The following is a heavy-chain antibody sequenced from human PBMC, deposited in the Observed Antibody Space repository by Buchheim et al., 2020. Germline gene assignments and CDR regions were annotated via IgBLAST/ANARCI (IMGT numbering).Heavy chain of an antibody. CDR2: INPNSGGT. CDR3: ARAEDTSGYHSAH. J-gene: IGHJ4*02. CDR1: GYTFTGYY. Sequence: QVQLVQSEAEVKKPGASVKVSCKASGYTFTGYYMHWVRQAPGQGLEWMGWINPNSGGTNSAQKFQGRVTMTRDTSISPAYMELSRLTSDDTAVYYCARAEDTSGYHSAHWGQGTL. V-gene: IGHV1-2*02. D-gene: IGHD3-22*01.